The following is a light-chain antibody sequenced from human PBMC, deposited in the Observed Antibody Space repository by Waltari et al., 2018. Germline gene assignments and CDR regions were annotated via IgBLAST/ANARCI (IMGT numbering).Light chain of an antibody. CDR3: QVWDSSSDPV. Sequence: SYVLTQPPSVSVAPGKTARITCGGNNIGSKSVHWYQQKPGQAPVLVIYYDSDRPSGIPERFSGSNSGTTATLTISRVEAGDEADYYCQVWDSSSDPVFGGGTKLTVL. V-gene: IGLV3-21*04. CDR1: NIGSKS. CDR2: YDS. J-gene: IGLJ2*01.